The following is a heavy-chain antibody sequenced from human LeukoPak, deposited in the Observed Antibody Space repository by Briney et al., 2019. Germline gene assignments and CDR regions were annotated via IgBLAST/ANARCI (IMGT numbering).Heavy chain of an antibody. CDR2: IAWNSGNT. V-gene: IGHV3-9*01. D-gene: IGHD3-10*01. CDR3: DMNSYGSGSSYNPWGPFDS. J-gene: IGHJ4*02. Sequence: GGSLRLSCAASGFTFDNYAMHWVRQAPGKGLEWVSGIAWNSGNTGFADSVKGRFTISRDNAENSLYLQMNSLTPEDTAFYAKDMNSYGSGSSYNPWGPFDSWGQGTLVTVS. CDR1: GFTFDNYA.